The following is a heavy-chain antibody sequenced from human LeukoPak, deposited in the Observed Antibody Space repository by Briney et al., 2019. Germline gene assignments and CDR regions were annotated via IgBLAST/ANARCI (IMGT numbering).Heavy chain of an antibody. CDR1: GFTFSRLA. J-gene: IGHJ4*02. Sequence: PGGSLRLSCAASGFTFSRLAMTWVRQAPGKGLEWVANIKQDGSEKYYVDSVKGRFTISRDNAKNSLYLQMNSLRAEDTAVYYCARDSPPPRDYGDYIRNGDYWGQGTLVTVSS. CDR3: ARDSPPPRDYGDYIRNGDY. V-gene: IGHV3-7*01. D-gene: IGHD4-17*01. CDR2: IKQDGSEK.